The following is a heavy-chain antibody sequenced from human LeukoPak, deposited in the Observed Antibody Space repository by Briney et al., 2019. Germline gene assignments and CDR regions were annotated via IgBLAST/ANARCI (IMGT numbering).Heavy chain of an antibody. CDR2: IYHSGST. Sequence: SETLSLTCAVSGYSISSGYYWGWIRQPPGKGLEWIGSIYHSGSTYYNPSLKSRVTISVDTSKNQFSLTLNSVTAADTAVYYCARHVYGRHQLQAYHFDYWGQGILVTVSS. V-gene: IGHV4-38-2*01. J-gene: IGHJ4*02. CDR3: ARHVYGRHQLQAYHFDY. CDR1: GYSISSGYY. D-gene: IGHD2-2*01.